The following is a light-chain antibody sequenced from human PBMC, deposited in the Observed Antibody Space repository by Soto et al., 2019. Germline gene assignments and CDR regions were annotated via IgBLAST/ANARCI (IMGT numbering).Light chain of an antibody. J-gene: IGKJ1*01. CDR1: QSISSY. CDR2: AAS. V-gene: IGKV1-39*01. Sequence: DIQVTQSPSTLSASVVDRVTITCRASQSISSYLNWYQQKPGKAPNLLIFAASTLQSGVPPRFRGSGSGTDFTLTISSLQPEDFATYYCQQSYSTPPTFGQGTKVDI. CDR3: QQSYSTPPT.